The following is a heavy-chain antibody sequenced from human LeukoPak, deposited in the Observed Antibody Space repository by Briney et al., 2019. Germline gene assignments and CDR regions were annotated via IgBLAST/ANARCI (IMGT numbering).Heavy chain of an antibody. V-gene: IGHV1-18*01. CDR1: GYTFNRYG. CDR2: ISAYNGNT. D-gene: IGHD6-13*01. CDR3: ARGHSTSWPEYFQH. J-gene: IGHJ1*01. Sequence: ASVKVSCKASGYTFNRYGISWVRQAPGQGLEWMGWISAYNGNTKNAQNLQGRVTMTTDTSTTTAYMELRSLRSDDTAVHYCARGHSTSWPEYFQHWGQGTLVTAPS.